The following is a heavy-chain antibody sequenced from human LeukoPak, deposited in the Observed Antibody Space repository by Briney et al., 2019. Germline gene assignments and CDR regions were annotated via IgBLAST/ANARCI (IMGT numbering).Heavy chain of an antibody. D-gene: IGHD3-3*01. J-gene: IGHJ4*02. CDR2: INYSGST. V-gene: IGHV4-39*01. Sequence: PSETLSLTCSVSGGSMSSSSHYWDWIRQPPGKGLEWIGGINYSGSTYYNPSLQSRVTISRDTSNNQFSLKLGSVTASDTAVYYCARRSLYDFWSGYYLNEWGQGTLVTVSS. CDR3: ARRSLYDFWSGYYLNE. CDR1: GGSMSSSSHY.